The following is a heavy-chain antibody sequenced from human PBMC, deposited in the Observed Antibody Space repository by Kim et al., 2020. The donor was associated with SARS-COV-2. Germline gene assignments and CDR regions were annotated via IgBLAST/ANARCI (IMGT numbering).Heavy chain of an antibody. Sequence: WGSLRLSCAASGLTFSSYDMHWVRQATGKGLEWVSAIGTAGDTYYPGSVKGRFTISRENAKNSLYLQMNSLRAGDTAVYYCARGGGSGSYSGDAFDIWGQGTMVTVSS. CDR2: IGTAGDT. V-gene: IGHV3-13*04. CDR1: GLTFSSYD. J-gene: IGHJ3*02. CDR3: ARGGGSGSYSGDAFDI. D-gene: IGHD3-10*01.